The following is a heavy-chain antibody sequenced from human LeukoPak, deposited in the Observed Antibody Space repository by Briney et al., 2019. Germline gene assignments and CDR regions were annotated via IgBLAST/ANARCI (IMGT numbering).Heavy chain of an antibody. CDR1: GASITSYY. CDR3: EGRYLGSDY. D-gene: IGHD7-27*01. CDR2: IYYSGST. Sequence: PSETLSLTCTVSGASITSYYCNWIRQPPGKGPEWIGYIYYSGSTNYNPSLKSRVTISVDTSNNQCSLRLSSVTAADTAVYYCEGRYLGSDYWGQGTLVTVSS. J-gene: IGHJ4*02. V-gene: IGHV4-59*01.